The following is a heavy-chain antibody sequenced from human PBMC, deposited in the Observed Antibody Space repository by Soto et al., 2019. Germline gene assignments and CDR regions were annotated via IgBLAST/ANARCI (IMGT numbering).Heavy chain of an antibody. CDR3: ARSPPGYCSGGSCYSFDY. D-gene: IGHD2-15*01. Sequence: GGSLRLSCAASGLTFRSYAMHLVRQAPGKGLEYVSAISSNGGSTYYANSVKGRFTISRDNSKNTLYLQMGSLRAEDMAVYYCARSPPGYCSGGSCYSFDYWGQGTLVTVSS. CDR2: ISSNGGST. CDR1: GLTFRSYA. J-gene: IGHJ4*02. V-gene: IGHV3-64*01.